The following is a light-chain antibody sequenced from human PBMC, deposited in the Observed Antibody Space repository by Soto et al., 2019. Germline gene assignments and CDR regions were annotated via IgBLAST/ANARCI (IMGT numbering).Light chain of an antibody. Sequence: DIVMTQSPDSLAVSLGERATINCKSTQSVLYSSNNKNYLAWYQQKPGQPPKLLIYWASTRESGVPDRFSGSGSGTDFTLTISSLQADDVAVYYCQQYYSIPWSFGQGTKVEI. J-gene: IGKJ1*01. CDR3: QQYYSIPWS. CDR2: WAS. V-gene: IGKV4-1*01. CDR1: QSVLYSSNNKNY.